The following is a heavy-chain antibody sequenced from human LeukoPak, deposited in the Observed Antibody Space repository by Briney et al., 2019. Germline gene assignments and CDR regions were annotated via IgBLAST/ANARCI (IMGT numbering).Heavy chain of an antibody. CDR3: ARIRHSSSWYYFDY. J-gene: IGHJ4*02. CDR1: GFTFSSYT. D-gene: IGHD6-13*01. CDR2: ISGSGGST. Sequence: PGGSLRLSCAASGFTFSSYTMSWVRQAPGKGLEWVSAISGSGGSTYYADSVKGRFTISRDNSKNTLYLQMNSLRAEDTAVYYCARIRHSSSWYYFDYWGQGTLVTVSS. V-gene: IGHV3-23*01.